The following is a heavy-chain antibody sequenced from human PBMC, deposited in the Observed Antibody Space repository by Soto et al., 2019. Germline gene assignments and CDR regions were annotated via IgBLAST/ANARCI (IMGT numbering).Heavy chain of an antibody. J-gene: IGHJ4*02. CDR1: GGSFSGYY. CDR2: INHSGSA. Sequence: SETLSLTCAVYGGSFSGYYWSWIRQPPGKGLEWIGEINHSGSANYNPSLKSRVTMSVDTSKNQFSLKLSSVTAADTAVYYCASRKYSTSSSFDYWGQGTLVTVSS. V-gene: IGHV4-34*01. CDR3: ASRKYSTSSSFDY. D-gene: IGHD6-6*01.